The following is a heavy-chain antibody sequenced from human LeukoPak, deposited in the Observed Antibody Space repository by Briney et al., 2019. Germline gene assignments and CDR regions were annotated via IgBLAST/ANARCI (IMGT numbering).Heavy chain of an antibody. CDR3: AKGSSGWYSGTSDY. J-gene: IGHJ4*02. CDR1: GFTFSSYA. D-gene: IGHD6-19*01. CDR2: ISGSGGST. Sequence: GGSLRLSCAASGFTFSSYAMSWVRQAPGKGLEWVSAISGSGGSTYYADSVKGRFTISRDNSKNTLYLQMNSPRAEDTAVYYCAKGSSGWYSGTSDYWGQGTLVTVSS. V-gene: IGHV3-23*01.